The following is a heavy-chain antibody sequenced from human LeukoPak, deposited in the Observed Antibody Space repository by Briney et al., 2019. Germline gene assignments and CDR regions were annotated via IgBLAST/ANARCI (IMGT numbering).Heavy chain of an antibody. J-gene: IGHJ5*02. CDR1: GDTFTSYA. V-gene: IGHV7-4-1*02. CDR3: ARPRYCSGGSCSNWFDP. CDR2: INTNTGNP. D-gene: IGHD2-15*01. Sequence: GASVKVSCKASGDTFTSYAMKRVRQAPGKGLEWMGWINTNTGNPTYAQGFTGRFVFSLDTSVSTAYLQISSLKAEDTAVYYCARPRYCSGGSCSNWFDPWGQGTLVTVSS.